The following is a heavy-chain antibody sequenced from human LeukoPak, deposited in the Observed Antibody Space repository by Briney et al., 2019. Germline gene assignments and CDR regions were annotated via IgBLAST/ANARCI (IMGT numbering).Heavy chain of an antibody. Sequence: GGSLRLSCAASGFTFSSYSINWVRQAPGKGLEWVSSISSSSRYINYADSVRGRFTISRDNSKNTLYLQMNSLRAEDTAVYYCARVVPPTDYGSGSYFWDPYYFDYWGQGTLVTVSS. CDR3: ARVVPPTDYGSGSYFWDPYYFDY. D-gene: IGHD3-10*01. CDR2: ISSSSRYI. CDR1: GFTFSSYS. J-gene: IGHJ4*02. V-gene: IGHV3-21*04.